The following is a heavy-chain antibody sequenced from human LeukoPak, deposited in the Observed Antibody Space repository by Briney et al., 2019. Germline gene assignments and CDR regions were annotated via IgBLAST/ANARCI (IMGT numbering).Heavy chain of an antibody. CDR3: ARGYCSGPGCYPGGLGFEP. J-gene: IGHJ5*02. D-gene: IGHD2-15*01. CDR2: IYYSGST. V-gene: IGHV4-59*11. CDR1: GGSISGHY. Sequence: SETLSLTCTVTGGSISGHYWSWIRQPPGRGLEWIGYIYYSGSTNYNPSLQSRVTISVDTSKNQFSLKLTSVTAADTAVYYWARGYCSGPGCYPGGLGFEPWGQGTLVIVSS.